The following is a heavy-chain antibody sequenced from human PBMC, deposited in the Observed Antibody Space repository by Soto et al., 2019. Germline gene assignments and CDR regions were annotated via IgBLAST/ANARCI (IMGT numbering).Heavy chain of an antibody. CDR2: IRSKAYGGTT. Sequence: GGSLRLSCTASGFTFGDYAMSWLRQAPGKGLEWVGFIRSKAYGGTTEYAASVKGRFTISRDDSKSIAYLQMNSLKTEDTAVYYCTRDLDCSSTSCYAGDNWFDPWGQGTLVTVSS. CDR1: GFTFGDYA. J-gene: IGHJ5*02. CDR3: TRDLDCSSTSCYAGDNWFDP. V-gene: IGHV3-49*03. D-gene: IGHD2-2*01.